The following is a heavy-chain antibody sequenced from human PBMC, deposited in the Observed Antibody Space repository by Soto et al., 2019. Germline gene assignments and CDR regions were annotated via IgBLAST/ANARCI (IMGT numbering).Heavy chain of an antibody. V-gene: IGHV3-15*07. CDR2: IKSQNDGGTT. CDR3: TTSLQYSSGWYGGDYYYGMDV. CDR1: GFTFSSAW. Sequence: GGSLRLSCAASGFTFSSAWFNWVRQAPGKGLEWVGRIKSQNDGGTTDYAAPVRDRFTISKDDSKNTLYLQMNSLKTEDTAVYYCTTSLQYSSGWYGGDYYYGMDVWGQGTTVTVSS. D-gene: IGHD6-19*01. J-gene: IGHJ6*02.